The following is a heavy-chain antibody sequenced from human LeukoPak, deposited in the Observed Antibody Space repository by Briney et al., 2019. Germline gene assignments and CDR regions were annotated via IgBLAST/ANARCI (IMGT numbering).Heavy chain of an antibody. CDR1: GFTFSSYG. CDR3: AKGQRILYYYDSSGSLDY. D-gene: IGHD3-22*01. CDR2: IWYDGSNK. J-gene: IGHJ4*02. V-gene: IGHV3-33*06. Sequence: PGGSLRLSCAASGFTFSSYGMHWVRQAPGKGLEWVAVIWYDGSNKYYADSVKGRFTISRDNSKNTLYLQMSSLRAEDTAVYYCAKGQRILYYYDSSGSLDYWGQGTLVTVSS.